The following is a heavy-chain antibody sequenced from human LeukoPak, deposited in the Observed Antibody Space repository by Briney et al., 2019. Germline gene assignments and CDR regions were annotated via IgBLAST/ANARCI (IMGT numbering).Heavy chain of an antibody. J-gene: IGHJ4*02. CDR3: ARGKVGATTLLLY. CDR1: GGTFSSYA. V-gene: IGHV1-69*13. D-gene: IGHD1-26*01. Sequence: GASVKVSCKASGGTFSSYAISWVRQAPGQGLEWMGGIIPTFGTANYAQKFQGRVTITADESTSTAYMELRSLRSDDTAVYYCARGKVGATTLLLYWGQGTLVTVSS. CDR2: IIPTFGTA.